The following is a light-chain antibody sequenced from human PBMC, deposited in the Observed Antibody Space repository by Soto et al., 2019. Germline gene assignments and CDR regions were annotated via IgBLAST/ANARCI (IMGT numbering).Light chain of an antibody. CDR1: SSNIGSNT. Sequence: QSVLTQPPSASGTPGQRVTISCSGSSSNIGSNTVNWYQQLPGTAPKLLIYSNNQRPSGVPDRFSGSKSGTSASLAISGLQSEYEADYYCAAWDDSLNGPYVVFGGGTKVTGL. J-gene: IGLJ2*01. CDR2: SNN. V-gene: IGLV1-44*01. CDR3: AAWDDSLNGPYVV.